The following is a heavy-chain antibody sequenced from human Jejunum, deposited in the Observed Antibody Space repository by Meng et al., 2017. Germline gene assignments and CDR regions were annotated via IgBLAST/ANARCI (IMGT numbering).Heavy chain of an antibody. D-gene: IGHD2/OR15-2a*01. CDR3: AKVIAPYYFDY. Sequence: EVQLSESGGDLVQPGGSVRLSCAASGFTFSSYSMSWVRQAPGKGLEWVSGTSDSGGRKYYADSVRGRFTISRDSSKNTLYLQMNSLRAEDTAVYYCAKVIAPYYFDYWGQGTLVTVSS. J-gene: IGHJ4*02. CDR2: TSDSGGRK. CDR1: GFTFSSYS. V-gene: IGHV3-23*01.